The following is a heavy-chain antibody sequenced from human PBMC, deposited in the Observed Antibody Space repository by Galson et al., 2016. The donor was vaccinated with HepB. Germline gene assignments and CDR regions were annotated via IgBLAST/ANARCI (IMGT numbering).Heavy chain of an antibody. J-gene: IGHJ5*01. CDR2: LWVSVTP. CDR3: ARGLNAFWFDS. CDR1: GFRVGTNY. V-gene: IGHV3-53*01. Sequence: SLRLSCAASGFRVGTNYMSWFRQAPGKGLEWVSSLWVSVTPHYADSVKGRFTVSGDNSKNTFNLQMDSLSVNDTAVYFCARGLNAFWFDSWGPGTPVTVSS.